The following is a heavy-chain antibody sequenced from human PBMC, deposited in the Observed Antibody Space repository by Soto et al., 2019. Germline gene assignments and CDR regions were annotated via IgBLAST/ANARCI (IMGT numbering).Heavy chain of an antibody. V-gene: IGHV1-58*01. J-gene: IGHJ6*02. CDR3: AASPRYFDWLADYYYGMDV. D-gene: IGHD3-9*01. Sequence: SVKVSCKASGFTFTSSAVQWVRQARGQRLEWIGWIVVGSGNTNYAQKFQERVTITRDMSTSTAYMELSSLRSEDTAVYYCAASPRYFDWLADYYYGMDVWGQGTTVTVSS. CDR1: GFTFTSSA. CDR2: IVVGSGNT.